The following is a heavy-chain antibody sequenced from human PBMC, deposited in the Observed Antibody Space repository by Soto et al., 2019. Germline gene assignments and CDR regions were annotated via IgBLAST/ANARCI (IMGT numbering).Heavy chain of an antibody. CDR1: GFTFSSYG. CDR2: IWYDGSNK. D-gene: IGHD5-12*01. V-gene: IGHV3-33*01. CDR3: ARVPRGYSDYDPLGY. Sequence: QVQLVESGGGVVQPGRSLRLSCAASGFTFSSYGMHWVRQAPGKGLEWVAVIWYDGSNKYYADSVKGRFTISRDNSKNTLYLQMNSLRAEDTAVYYCARVPRGYSDYDPLGYWGQGTLVTVSS. J-gene: IGHJ4*02.